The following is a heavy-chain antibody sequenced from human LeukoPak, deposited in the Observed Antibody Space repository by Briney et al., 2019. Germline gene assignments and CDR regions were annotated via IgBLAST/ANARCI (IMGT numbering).Heavy chain of an antibody. D-gene: IGHD1-26*01. CDR3: ARASGWEPTPFDP. CDR1: GYTFTSYA. V-gene: IGHV1-3*03. Sequence: EASVKVSCKASGYTFTSYAMHWVRQAPGQRLEWMGWINAGNGNTKYSQEFQGRVTITRDTSASTAYMELSSLRSEDMAVYYCARASGWEPTPFDPWGQGTPVTVSS. CDR2: INAGNGNT. J-gene: IGHJ5*02.